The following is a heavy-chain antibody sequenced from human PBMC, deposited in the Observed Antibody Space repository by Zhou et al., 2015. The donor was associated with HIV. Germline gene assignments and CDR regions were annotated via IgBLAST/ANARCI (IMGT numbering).Heavy chain of an antibody. CDR2: INPNGGST. J-gene: IGHJ1*01. CDR3: ARGLSIPMGEYFHD. D-gene: IGHD3-10*01. V-gene: IGHV1-46*01. CDR1: GYALTTFH. Sequence: QVQLVQSGAEVKKPGSSVKVSCKASGYALTTFHMHWVRQAPGQGLEWMGIINPNGGSTSYAQKFQGRVTMTRDTSTSTVYLGLSNLRSEDSAIYFCARGLSIPMGEYFHDWGQGTAIDVSS.